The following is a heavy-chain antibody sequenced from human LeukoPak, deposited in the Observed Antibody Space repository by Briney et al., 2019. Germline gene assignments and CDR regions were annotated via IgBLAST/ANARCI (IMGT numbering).Heavy chain of an antibody. J-gene: IGHJ2*01. Sequence: KTGGSLRLSCAASGFTFSDYYMSWIRQAPGKGLEWVSYISSSGSTIYYADSVKGRFTISRDNAKNSLYLQMNSLRAEDTAVYYCARATNWFVWYFDLWGRGTLVTVSS. D-gene: IGHD2-8*01. CDR3: ARATNWFVWYFDL. V-gene: IGHV3-11*01. CDR1: GFTFSDYY. CDR2: ISSSGSTI.